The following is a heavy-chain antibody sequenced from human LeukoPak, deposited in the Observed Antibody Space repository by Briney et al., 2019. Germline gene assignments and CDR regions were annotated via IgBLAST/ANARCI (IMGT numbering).Heavy chain of an antibody. J-gene: IGHJ4*02. V-gene: IGHV3-72*01. CDR3: AKVAAPYCSSTSCSWPLDY. CDR1: GFKFSDHY. CDR2: SRNKASSYTT. D-gene: IGHD2-2*01. Sequence: PGGSQRLSCAASGFKFSDHYIDWVRQAPGKGLEWVGRSRNKASSYTTEYAASVEGRFTISRDVSESSLYLQMNSLRAEDTAVYYCAKVAAPYCSSTSCSWPLDYWGQGTLVTVSS.